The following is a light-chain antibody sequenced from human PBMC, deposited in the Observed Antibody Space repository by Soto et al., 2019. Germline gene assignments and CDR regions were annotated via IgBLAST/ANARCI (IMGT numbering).Light chain of an antibody. CDR2: EVS. CDR1: SSDVGSHNY. J-gene: IGLJ2*01. V-gene: IGLV2-8*01. CDR3: SSYGGSTNPE. Sequence: QSALTQPPSASGSPGQAVTISCRGISSDVGSHNYVSWYQHHPGKAPKLMIYEVSRRPSGVPDRFSGSKSGNTASLTVSGLQAEDEADYYCSSYGGSTNPELGGGTKLTVL.